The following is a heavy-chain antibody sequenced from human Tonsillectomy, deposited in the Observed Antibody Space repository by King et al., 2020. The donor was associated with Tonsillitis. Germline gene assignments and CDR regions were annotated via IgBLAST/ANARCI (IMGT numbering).Heavy chain of an antibody. D-gene: IGHD5-18*01. V-gene: IGHV2-70*04. CDR3: ARMRGYSYGYRGHYYFDY. CDR2: LDWDDEK. J-gene: IGHJ4*02. Sequence: VTLKESGPALVKPTQPLTLTCTFSGVSLSTIGMRVRWTRQPPGKALEWRARLDWDDEKFYSTSLKTRLTISKDTSKNQVVLTMANMDPVDTATYYCARMRGYSYGYRGHYYFDYWGQGTLVTVSS. CDR1: GVSLSTIGMR.